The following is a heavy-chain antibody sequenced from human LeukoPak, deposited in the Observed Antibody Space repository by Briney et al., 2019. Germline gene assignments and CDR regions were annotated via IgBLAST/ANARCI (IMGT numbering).Heavy chain of an antibody. V-gene: IGHV4-59*01. Sequence: SETLSLTCTVSSGSISTYYWTWIRQPPGKRLEWIGFIHYTGSTNYNPALKSRVTISVDTSKNQFSLKLNSVTAADTAVYYCARSSGSRYYIDYWGQGTLVTVSS. CDR1: SGSISTYY. D-gene: IGHD1-26*01. CDR3: ARSSGSRYYIDY. J-gene: IGHJ4*02. CDR2: IHYTGST.